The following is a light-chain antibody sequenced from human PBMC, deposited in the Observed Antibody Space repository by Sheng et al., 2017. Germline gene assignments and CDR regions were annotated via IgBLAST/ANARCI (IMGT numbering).Light chain of an antibody. V-gene: IGKV1-5*03. J-gene: IGKJ1*01. CDR1: ESIINW. Sequence: DIQVTQSPSTLSASLGERVTITCRASESIINWLAWYQKKPGDAPKLLISKASILENGVPSRFSGSVSGTEFTLTINRLQPDDFATYYCLQYNSYSTWTFGQGTKVEV. CDR3: LQYNSYSTWT. CDR2: KAS.